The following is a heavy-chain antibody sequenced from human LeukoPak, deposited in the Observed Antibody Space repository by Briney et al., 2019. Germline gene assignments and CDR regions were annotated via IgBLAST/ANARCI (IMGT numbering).Heavy chain of an antibody. CDR1: GFSFSDYG. Sequence: GGSLRLSCAASGFSFSDYGTHWVRQAPGKGLEWVSSISSSSSYIYYADSVKGRFTISRDNAKNSLYLQMNSLRAEDTAVYYCARDPKRSNWDFDAFDIWGQGTMVAVSS. CDR3: ARDPKRSNWDFDAFDI. J-gene: IGHJ3*02. CDR2: ISSSSSYI. V-gene: IGHV3-21*01. D-gene: IGHD4-11*01.